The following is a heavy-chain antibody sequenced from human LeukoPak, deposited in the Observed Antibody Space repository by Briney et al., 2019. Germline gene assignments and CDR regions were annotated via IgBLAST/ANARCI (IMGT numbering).Heavy chain of an antibody. Sequence: ASVKVSCKASGGTFSSYAISWVRQAPGQGLEWMGWINPNSGGTNYAQKFQGWVTMTRDTSISTAYMELSRLRSDDTAVYYCARGQDSSGYYVDNWFDPWGQGTLVTVSS. D-gene: IGHD3-22*01. V-gene: IGHV1-2*04. J-gene: IGHJ5*02. CDR2: INPNSGGT. CDR1: GGTFSSYA. CDR3: ARGQDSSGYYVDNWFDP.